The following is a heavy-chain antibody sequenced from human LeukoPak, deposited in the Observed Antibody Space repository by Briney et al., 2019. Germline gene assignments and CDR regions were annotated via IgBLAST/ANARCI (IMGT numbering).Heavy chain of an antibody. Sequence: SETLSLTCTVSGGSISSGGYYWSWIRQHPGKGLEWIGYIYYSGSTYYNPSLKSRVTISVDTSKNQISLKLSSVTAADTAVYYCARYLDYYGSGSYFRNFDYWGQGTLVTVSS. CDR3: ARYLDYYGSGSYFRNFDY. V-gene: IGHV4-31*03. CDR2: IYYSGST. D-gene: IGHD3-10*01. CDR1: GGSISSGGYY. J-gene: IGHJ4*02.